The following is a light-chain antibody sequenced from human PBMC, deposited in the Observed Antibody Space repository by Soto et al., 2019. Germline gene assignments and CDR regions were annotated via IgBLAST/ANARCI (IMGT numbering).Light chain of an antibody. V-gene: IGLV2-14*01. Sequence: QPASVSGSPGQSITISCTGTSSDVGGYNYVSWYQQHPGKAPKLMIYDVSNRPSGVSNRFSGSKSGNTASLTISGLQAEDEADYYCSSYTSSSTDVVFGGGTKLTVL. CDR3: SSYTSSSTDVV. CDR1: SSDVGGYNY. CDR2: DVS. J-gene: IGLJ2*01.